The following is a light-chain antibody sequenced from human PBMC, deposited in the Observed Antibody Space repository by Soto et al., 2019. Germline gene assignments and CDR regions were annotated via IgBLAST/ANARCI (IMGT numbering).Light chain of an antibody. CDR3: QQRASLPLT. Sequence: EVVLTQSPATLSVSPGESVTLSCRASQSVSSYVAWYQHKPGQAPRPLIYDTFHRANGVPDRFSGGGSGTDFTLTISSLEPEDFAVYYCQQRASLPLTFGQGPRLELK. V-gene: IGKV3-11*01. J-gene: IGKJ5*01. CDR2: DTF. CDR1: QSVSSY.